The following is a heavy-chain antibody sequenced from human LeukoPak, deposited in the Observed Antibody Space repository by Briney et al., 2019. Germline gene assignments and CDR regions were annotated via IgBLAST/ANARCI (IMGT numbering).Heavy chain of an antibody. CDR1: GFTFDGYA. CDR3: AKVHSYCSGGSCYSRGAYYFDY. CDR2: ISWNSGSI. J-gene: IGHJ4*02. V-gene: IGHV3-9*01. Sequence: PGRSLRLSCAASGFTFDGYAMHWVRQAPGKGLEWVSGISWNSGSIGYADSVKGRFTISRDNAKNSLYLQMNSLRAEDTALYYCAKVHSYCSGGSCYSRGAYYFDYWGQGTLVTVSS. D-gene: IGHD2-15*01.